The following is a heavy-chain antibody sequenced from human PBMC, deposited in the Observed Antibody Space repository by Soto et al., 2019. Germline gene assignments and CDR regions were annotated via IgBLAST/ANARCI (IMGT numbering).Heavy chain of an antibody. Sequence: QVQLVESGGGVVQPGRSLRLSCAASGFTFSSYGMHWVRQAPGKGLEWVAVISYDGSNKYYADSVKGRFTISRDNSKNTLYLQMNSLRAEDRAVYYCATGSTGGDYLLLDSWGQGTLVTVSS. CDR1: GFTFSSYG. V-gene: IGHV3-30*03. CDR2: ISYDGSNK. CDR3: ATGSTGGDYLLLDS. D-gene: IGHD4-17*01. J-gene: IGHJ5*01.